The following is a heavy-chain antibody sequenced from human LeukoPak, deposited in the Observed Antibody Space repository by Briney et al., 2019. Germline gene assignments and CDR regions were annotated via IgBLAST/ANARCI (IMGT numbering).Heavy chain of an antibody. D-gene: IGHD5-12*01. CDR1: GGTFSTLD. CDR2: IIPLFGPA. V-gene: IGHV1-69*13. J-gene: IGHJ4*02. CDR3: ARLGSGYDPGDF. Sequence: SVEVSCKASGGTFSTLDISWVRQAPGHGLEWMGGIIPLFGPANYAQKFQDRVTIIADESTTTAYMELSSLRSEDTAVYYCARLGSGYDPGDFWGQGTLVTVST.